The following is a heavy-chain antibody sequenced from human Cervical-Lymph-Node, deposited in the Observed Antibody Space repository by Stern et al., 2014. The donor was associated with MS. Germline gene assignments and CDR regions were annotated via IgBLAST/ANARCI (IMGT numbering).Heavy chain of an antibody. Sequence: QVQLQESGPGLVKPSQTLSLDCAVSGASVGGGDWYWSWIRQPPGKGLEWLGHIYYSGTTYYKPSLKSRLIISLDTSKNQFSLNLTSVTAADTAVYYCAGAIGKYELLESFDMWGQGTMVTVSS. D-gene: IGHD1-1*01. CDR1: GASVGGGDWY. V-gene: IGHV4-30-4*01. CDR2: IYYSGTT. J-gene: IGHJ3*02. CDR3: AGAIGKYELLESFDM.